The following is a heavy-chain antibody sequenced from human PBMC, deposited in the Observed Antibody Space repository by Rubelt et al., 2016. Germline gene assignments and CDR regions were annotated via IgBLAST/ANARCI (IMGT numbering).Heavy chain of an antibody. Sequence: GLLQRGGSLRISCAASASSFSSYAMSWVRQAPGRGLEWVANIKQDGSEKYYVDSVKGRFTISRDNAKNSLYLQMNSLRAEDTALYYCATTCRSTNCYLYMDVWGKGTTVTVSS. CDR1: ASSFSSYA. V-gene: IGHV3-7*01. J-gene: IGHJ6*03. CDR3: ATTCRSTNCYLYMDV. D-gene: IGHD2-2*01. CDR2: IKQDGSEK.